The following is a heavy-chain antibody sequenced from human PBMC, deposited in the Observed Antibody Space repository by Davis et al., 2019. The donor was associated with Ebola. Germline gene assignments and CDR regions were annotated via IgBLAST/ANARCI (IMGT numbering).Heavy chain of an antibody. V-gene: IGHV3-48*02. J-gene: IGHJ5*02. CDR1: GFTFSSYS. CDR2: ISSSSSTI. CDR3: ASKYCSGGSCYP. D-gene: IGHD2-15*01. Sequence: GGSLRLSCAASGFTFSSYSMHWVRQAPGKGLEWVSYISSSSSTIYYADSVKGRFTISRDNAKNSLYLQMNSLRDEDTAVYYCASKYCSGGSCYPWGQGTLVTVSS.